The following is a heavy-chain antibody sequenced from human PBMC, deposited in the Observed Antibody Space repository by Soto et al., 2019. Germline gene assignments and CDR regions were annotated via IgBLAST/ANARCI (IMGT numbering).Heavy chain of an antibody. CDR3: ARVGCSGGSCYYTTGYYYYYGMDV. D-gene: IGHD2-15*01. CDR2: IWYDGSNK. V-gene: IGHV3-33*01. CDR1: GFTFSSYG. Sequence: GGSLRLSCAASGFTFSSYGMHWVRQAPGKGLEWVAVIWYDGSNKYYADSVKGRFTISRDNSKNTLYLQMNSLRAEDTAVYYCARVGCSGGSCYYTTGYYYYYGMDVWGQGTTVTVSS. J-gene: IGHJ6*02.